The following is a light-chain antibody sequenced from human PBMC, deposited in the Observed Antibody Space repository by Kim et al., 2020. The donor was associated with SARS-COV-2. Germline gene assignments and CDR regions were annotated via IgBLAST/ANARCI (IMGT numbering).Light chain of an antibody. CDR3: YSAADNNWL. CDR2: KDS. Sequence: VSPGQAARITCSGDVLAKRYARWFQQKPGQAPLLVIYKDSKRPSGIPERFSGSSSGTTVTLTISGAQVEDEADYYCYSAADNNWLFGGGTQLTVL. J-gene: IGLJ3*02. V-gene: IGLV3-27*01. CDR1: VLAKRY.